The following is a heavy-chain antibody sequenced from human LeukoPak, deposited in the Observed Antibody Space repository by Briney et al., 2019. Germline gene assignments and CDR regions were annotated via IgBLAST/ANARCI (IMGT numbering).Heavy chain of an antibody. J-gene: IGHJ4*02. CDR1: GFTFSSYG. CDR2: IWHDGSNK. Sequence: GGSLRLSCAASGFTFSSYGMHWVRQAPGKGLEWVAVIWHDGSNKYYADSVKGRFSISRDNSKNTLYLQMNSLRAEDTAVYYCAKDLESWGQGTLVTVSS. V-gene: IGHV3-33*06. CDR3: AKDLES.